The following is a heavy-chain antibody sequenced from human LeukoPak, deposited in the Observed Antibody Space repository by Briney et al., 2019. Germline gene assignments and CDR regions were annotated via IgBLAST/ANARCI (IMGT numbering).Heavy chain of an antibody. V-gene: IGHV1-18*01. CDR2: ISAYNGHT. CDR3: AREGDSDSSGWYQGTNWFDP. CDR1: NYTFTCYG. J-gene: IGHJ5*02. D-gene: IGHD6-19*01. Sequence: ASVKVSCKASNYTFTCYGISWVRQAPRQGLEWTGSISAYNGHTNYAQKLQGRVTMTTDTSTSTAYMELRSLRSDDTAVYYCAREGDSDSSGWYQGTNWFDPWGQGTLVTVSS.